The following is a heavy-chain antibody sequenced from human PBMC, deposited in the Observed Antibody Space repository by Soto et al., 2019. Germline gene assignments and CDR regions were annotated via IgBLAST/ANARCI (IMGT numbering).Heavy chain of an antibody. V-gene: IGHV3-66*01. CDR1: GFSVSNEY. Sequence: GGSLRLSCAASGFSVSNEYLTWVREAPGRGLEWVSVIYSGGHTYYADSVKDRFSISRDDSQNTLFLQMNRLRVEDTAMYYCARGLGYCSGGSCYTDWGQGTLVTVSS. J-gene: IGHJ1*01. D-gene: IGHD2-15*01. CDR3: ARGLGYCSGGSCYTD. CDR2: IYSGGHT.